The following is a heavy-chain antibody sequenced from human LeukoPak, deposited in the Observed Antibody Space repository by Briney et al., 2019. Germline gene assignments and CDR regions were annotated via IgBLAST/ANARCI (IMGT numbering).Heavy chain of an antibody. D-gene: IGHD6-13*01. Sequence: PSETLSLTCTVSGYSISSGYYWSWVRQPPGKGLEWIGEIYHSGSTNYNPSLKSRVTISVGKSKNQFSLKLSSVTAADTAVYYCAWLIEGIAEGAFFDYWGQGTLVTVSS. CDR3: AWLIEGIAEGAFFDY. CDR2: IYHSGST. V-gene: IGHV4-4*02. CDR1: GYSISSGYY. J-gene: IGHJ4*02.